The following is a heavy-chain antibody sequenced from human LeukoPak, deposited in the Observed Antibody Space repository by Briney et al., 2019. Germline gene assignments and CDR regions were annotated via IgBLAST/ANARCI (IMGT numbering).Heavy chain of an antibody. CDR2: ISTSGGRA. J-gene: IGHJ5*02. CDR1: GFTFSSYA. D-gene: IGHD3-22*01. CDR3: SIHYYDISGHKA. Sequence: PGGSLRLSCAASGFTFSSYAMAWVRQAPGKGLEWVSRISTSGGRADYADSVKGRFTIGRDNSKNTLHLQMNSLRAEDTAVYFCSIHYYDISGHKAWGQGTRVTVSS. V-gene: IGHV3-23*01.